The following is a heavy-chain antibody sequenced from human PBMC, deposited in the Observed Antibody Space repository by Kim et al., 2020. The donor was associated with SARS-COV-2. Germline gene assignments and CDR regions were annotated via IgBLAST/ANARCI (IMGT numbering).Heavy chain of an antibody. CDR1: GYTFTGYY. CDR2: INPNSGGT. CDR3: ARTHLGYCSSTSCHNWFDP. D-gene: IGHD2-2*03. Sequence: ASVKVSCKASGYTFTGYYMHWVRQAPGQGLEWMGWINPNSGGTNYAQKFQGRVTMTRDTSISTAYMGLSRLRSDDTAVYYCARTHLGYCSSTSCHNWFDPWGQGTLVTVSS. J-gene: IGHJ5*02. V-gene: IGHV1-2*02.